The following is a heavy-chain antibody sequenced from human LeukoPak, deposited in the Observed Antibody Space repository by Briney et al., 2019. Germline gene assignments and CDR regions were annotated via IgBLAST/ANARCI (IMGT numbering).Heavy chain of an antibody. V-gene: IGHV1-69*05. CDR2: IIPIFGTA. D-gene: IGHD3-10*01. Sequence: SVKVSCKASGGTFSSYAISWVRQAPGQGLEWMGRIIPIFGTANYAQKFQGRVTVTTDESTSTAYMELSSLRSEDTAVYYCASSPDYYGSGSYYSSWGQGTLVTVSS. J-gene: IGHJ4*02. CDR3: ASSPDYYGSGSYYSS. CDR1: GGTFSSYA.